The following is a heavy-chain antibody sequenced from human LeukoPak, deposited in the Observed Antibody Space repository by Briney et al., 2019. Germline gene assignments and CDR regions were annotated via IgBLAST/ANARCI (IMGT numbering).Heavy chain of an antibody. V-gene: IGHV4-34*01. CDR1: GGSFSGYY. CDR3: ARSTAYYDFWSGYSDQGYFDY. Sequence: SETLSLTCAVYGGSFSGYYWSWIRQPPGKGLEWIGEINHSGSTNYNPSLKSRVTISVDTSKNQFSLQLNSVTPEDTAVYYCARSTAYYDFWSGYSDQGYFDYWGQGTLVTVSS. CDR2: INHSGST. J-gene: IGHJ4*02. D-gene: IGHD3-3*01.